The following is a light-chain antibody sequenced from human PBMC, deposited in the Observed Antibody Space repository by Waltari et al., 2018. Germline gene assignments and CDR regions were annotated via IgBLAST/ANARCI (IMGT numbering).Light chain of an antibody. CDR2: QDK. J-gene: IGLJ1*01. V-gene: IGLV3-1*01. CDR1: KLGNTF. CDR3: LAWDFSTAWT. Sequence: SSGLTQPPSVSVSTGQTATITFSGSKLGNTFASWYQQRRGQSPVLVMYQDKKRPSGIPERFFGSNSGYTATLTISGALPMDEADYYCLAWDFSTAWTFGTGTRVTVL.